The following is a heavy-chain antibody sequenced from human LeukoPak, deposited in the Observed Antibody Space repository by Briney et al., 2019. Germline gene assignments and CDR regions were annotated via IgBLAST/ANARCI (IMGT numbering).Heavy chain of an antibody. V-gene: IGHV4-59*01. Sequence: SETLSLTCTVSGGSISSYYWSWIRQPPGKGLEWIGYIYYSGSTNYNPSLKSRVTISVDTSKNQFSLKLSSVSAADTAVYYCARYLTYYDSSGYYVDWFDPWGQGTLVTVSS. CDR2: IYYSGST. D-gene: IGHD3-22*01. CDR1: GGSISSYY. CDR3: ARYLTYYDSSGYYVDWFDP. J-gene: IGHJ5*02.